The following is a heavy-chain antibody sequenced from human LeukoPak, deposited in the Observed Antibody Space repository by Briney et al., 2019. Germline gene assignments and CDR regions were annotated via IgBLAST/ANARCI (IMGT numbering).Heavy chain of an antibody. V-gene: IGHV3-23*01. Sequence: GGSLRLSCAASGFTVSSDAMNWVRQAPGKGLEWVSTISSSGDTTYYADSVKGRFTISRDSSKNTLHLQMNSLRADDTAVYYCAKGFNWNYPHYFDYWGQGTLVTVSS. CDR1: GFTVSSDA. CDR2: ISSSGDTT. D-gene: IGHD1-7*01. CDR3: AKGFNWNYPHYFDY. J-gene: IGHJ4*02.